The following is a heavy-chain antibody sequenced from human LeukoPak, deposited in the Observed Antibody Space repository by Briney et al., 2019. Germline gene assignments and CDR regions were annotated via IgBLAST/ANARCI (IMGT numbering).Heavy chain of an antibody. Sequence: GGSLRLSCEASGFTFSSYSVSWVRQAPGKGPQWVSYISSSGITIYHADSVKGRFTISRDNAKNSLYLQMNSLRAEDTAVYYCAKDRVATKPRFDYWGQGTLVTVSS. CDR3: AKDRVATKPRFDY. CDR1: GFTFSSYS. D-gene: IGHD5-12*01. J-gene: IGHJ4*02. CDR2: ISSSGITI. V-gene: IGHV3-48*01.